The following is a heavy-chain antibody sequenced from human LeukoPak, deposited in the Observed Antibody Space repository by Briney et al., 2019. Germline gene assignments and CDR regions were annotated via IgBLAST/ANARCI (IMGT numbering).Heavy chain of an antibody. V-gene: IGHV3-48*01. J-gene: IGHJ4*02. CDR3: ARDQWLDY. CDR2: IGSTGNPI. D-gene: IGHD6-19*01. Sequence: GGSLGLSCAASGFTFSGYIMNWVRQAPGKGLEWVSFIGSTGNPIYYADSVKGRFTASRDNAKNSLYLQMNSLRAEDTAVYYCARDQWLDYWGQGTLVTVSS. CDR1: GFTFSGYI.